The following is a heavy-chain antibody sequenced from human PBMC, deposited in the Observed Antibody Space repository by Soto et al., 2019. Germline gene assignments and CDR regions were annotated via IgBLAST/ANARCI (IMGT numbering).Heavy chain of an antibody. Sequence: EVQLVESGGDLVQPGGSLRLSCVASGFTFTDYWMSWVRQAPGKGLEWEANIKQDGSQEYYVDSVKGRFTISRDNAKNSLYLQMNNLKAEDTAVYYCARDPYCGSNSCYYNYWGQGTLVTVSS. V-gene: IGHV3-7*01. J-gene: IGHJ4*02. CDR3: ARDPYCGSNSCYYNY. CDR2: IKQDGSQE. D-gene: IGHD2-2*01. CDR1: GFTFTDYW.